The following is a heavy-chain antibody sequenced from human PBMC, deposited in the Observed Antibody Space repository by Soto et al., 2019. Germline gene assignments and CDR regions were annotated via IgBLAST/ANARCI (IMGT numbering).Heavy chain of an antibody. CDR2: ISYDGSNK. J-gene: IGHJ4*02. CDR3: AKDDRDDSSGYYSRASYYFDY. Sequence: PGGSLRLSCAASGFTFSSYGMHWVRQAPGKGLEWVAVISYDGSNKYYADSVKGRFTISRDNSKNTLYLQMNSLRAEDTAVYYCAKDDRDDSSGYYSRASYYFDYWGQGTLVTVSS. D-gene: IGHD3-22*01. CDR1: GFTFSSYG. V-gene: IGHV3-30*18.